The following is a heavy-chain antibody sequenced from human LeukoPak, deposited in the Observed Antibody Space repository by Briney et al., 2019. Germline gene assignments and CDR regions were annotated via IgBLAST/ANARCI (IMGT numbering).Heavy chain of an antibody. V-gene: IGHV3-33*06. CDR1: GFTFSSYG. CDR2: IWYDGSNK. CDR3: AKDGGSGSYYFDY. Sequence: GRSLRLSCAASGFTFSSYGMHWVRQAPGKGLEWVAVIWYDGSNKYYADSVKGRFTISRDNSKNTLYLQMNSLRAEDTAVYYCAKDGGSGSYYFDYWGQGTLVTVSS. D-gene: IGHD1-26*01. J-gene: IGHJ4*02.